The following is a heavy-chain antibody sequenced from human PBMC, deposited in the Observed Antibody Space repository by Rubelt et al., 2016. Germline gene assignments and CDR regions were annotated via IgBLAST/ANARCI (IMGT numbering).Heavy chain of an antibody. CDR1: GYNFTTYG. J-gene: IGHJ4*02. D-gene: IGHD6-13*01. Sequence: QVQLVQSGAGVKKPGASMKVSCKASGYNFTTYGIHWVRQAPGQGLAWMGWISAYNGNTNYAQKVQGRVTLTTDKSTSTAYMELRSLRSDDTAVYYCARAPSSTAAADYWGQGTLVTVSS. V-gene: IGHV1-18*01. CDR2: ISAYNGNT. CDR3: ARAPSSTAAADY.